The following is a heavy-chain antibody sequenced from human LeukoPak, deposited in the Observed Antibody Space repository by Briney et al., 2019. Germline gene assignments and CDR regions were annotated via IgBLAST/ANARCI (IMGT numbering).Heavy chain of an antibody. J-gene: IGHJ4*02. D-gene: IGHD1-26*01. Sequence: SETLSLTCTVSGGSMSNYWWNWIRQPPGKGLEWIGEINHSGSTNYNPSLKSRVTISVDTSKNQFSLKLSSVTAADTAVYYCARFGRGSFGYWGQGTLVAVSS. CDR3: ARFGRGSFGY. CDR2: INHSGST. V-gene: IGHV4-34*01. CDR1: GGSMSNYW.